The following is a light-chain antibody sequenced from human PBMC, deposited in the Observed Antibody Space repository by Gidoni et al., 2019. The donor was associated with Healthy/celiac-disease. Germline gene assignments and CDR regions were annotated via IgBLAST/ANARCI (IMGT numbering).Light chain of an antibody. J-gene: IGKJ5*01. CDR2: DAS. Sequence: EIVLTQSPATLSLSPGERATLSCRASQSVSSYLAWYQQKPGQAPRLLIYDASNRATGIPARFSGSGSGTDFTLTISSLEPEDFAVYYCQQRGNWPTFDQGTRLEIK. CDR1: QSVSSY. V-gene: IGKV3-11*01. CDR3: QQRGNWPT.